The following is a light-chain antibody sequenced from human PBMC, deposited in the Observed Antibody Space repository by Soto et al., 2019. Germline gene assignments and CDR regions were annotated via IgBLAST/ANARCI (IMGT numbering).Light chain of an antibody. CDR2: KAS. CDR3: QQDNSYST. CDR1: QSISSW. Sequence: DIQMTQSPSTLSASVGDRVTITCRASQSISSWLAWYQQKPGKAPKLLIYKASSLESGVPSRFRGSGSRTEFTLTISSLQPDDFATYYCQQDNSYSTFGQGTKVEIK. J-gene: IGKJ1*01. V-gene: IGKV1-5*03.